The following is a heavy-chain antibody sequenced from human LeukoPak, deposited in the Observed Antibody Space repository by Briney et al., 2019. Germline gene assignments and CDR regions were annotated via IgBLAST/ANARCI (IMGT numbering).Heavy chain of an antibody. J-gene: IGHJ4*02. D-gene: IGHD5-24*01. CDR2: FDPEDGET. V-gene: IGHV1-24*01. Sequence: ASVTVSCKVSGYTLTELSMHWVRQAPGKGLEWMGGFDPEDGETIYAQKFQGRVTMTEDTSTDTAYMEVSSLRSEDTAVYCGATEGLRWLQVVYWGQGTLVTVSA. CDR3: ATEGLRWLQVVY. CDR1: GYTLTELS.